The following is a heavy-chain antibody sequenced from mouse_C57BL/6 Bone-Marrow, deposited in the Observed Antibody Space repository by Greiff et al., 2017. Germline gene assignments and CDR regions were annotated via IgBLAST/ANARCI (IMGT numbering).Heavy chain of an antibody. CDR2: IYPRSGNT. J-gene: IGHJ3*01. CDR3: APGYYYGSGAY. V-gene: IGHV1-81*01. Sequence: VKLQESGAELARPGASVKLSCKASGYTFTSYGISWVKQRTGQGLEWIGEIYPRSGNTYYNEKFKGKDTLTADKSSSTAYMELRSLTSEDSAVYFCAPGYYYGSGAYWGQGTLVTVSA. D-gene: IGHD1-1*01. CDR1: GYTFTSYG.